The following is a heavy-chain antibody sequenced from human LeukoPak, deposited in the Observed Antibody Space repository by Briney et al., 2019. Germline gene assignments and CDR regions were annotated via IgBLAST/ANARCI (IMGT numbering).Heavy chain of an antibody. V-gene: IGHV1-8*01. CDR1: EYTFTSYD. CDR3: ARGRSKSSGCPDY. CDR2: MNANSGNT. Sequence: GASVKVSCKASEYTFTSYDINWVRQATGQGLEWMGWMNANSGNTGYAQKFQGRVTMTRNTSISTAYMELSSLRSEDTAVYYCARGRSKSSGCPDYWGQGTLVTVSS. J-gene: IGHJ4*02. D-gene: IGHD6-19*01.